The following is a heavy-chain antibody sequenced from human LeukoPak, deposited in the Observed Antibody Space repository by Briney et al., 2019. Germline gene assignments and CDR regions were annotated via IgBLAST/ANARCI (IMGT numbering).Heavy chain of an antibody. Sequence: AGTLSLTCDASGVSCSTYDWNWIRQSPGKGLEWIGEVNHSGYTNDNASLKGRGSISVDTSKNQFSLKLSSVTAADTAVYYCARQLYGSDYWGQGPLVTVSS. V-gene: IGHV4-34*01. J-gene: IGHJ4*02. CDR3: ARQLYGSDY. CDR1: GVSCSTYD. CDR2: VNHSGYT. D-gene: IGHD4-17*01.